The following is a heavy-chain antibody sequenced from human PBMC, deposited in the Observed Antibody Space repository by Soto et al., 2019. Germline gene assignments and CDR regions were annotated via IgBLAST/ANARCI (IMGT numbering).Heavy chain of an antibody. V-gene: IGHV1-69*01. CDR2: NIPIFGTA. CDR1: GGTFSNFV. Sequence: QVQLVQSGAEEKKPGSSVKVSCKASGGTFSNFVISWVRQAPGPGLEWMGGNIPIFGTANYAQKFQGRVTIIADESTGTTYMEMTSLRSEDTAVYYCARAPILVGETTDENYFDYWGQGTLVTVSS. D-gene: IGHD2-21*01. J-gene: IGHJ4*02. CDR3: ARAPILVGETTDENYFDY.